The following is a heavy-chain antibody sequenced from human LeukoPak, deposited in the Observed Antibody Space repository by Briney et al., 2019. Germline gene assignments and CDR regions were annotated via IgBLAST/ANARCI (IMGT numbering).Heavy chain of an antibody. CDR1: GGTFSSYA. J-gene: IGHJ4*02. V-gene: IGHV1-69*06. D-gene: IGHD2-8*01. Sequence: ASVKVSCKASGGTFSSYAISWVRQAPGQGLEWMGGIIPIFGTANYAQKFQARVTITADKSTSTAYMELSSLRSEDTAVYYCATGYCTNGVCYTGFDYWGQGTLVTVSS. CDR2: IIPIFGTA. CDR3: ATGYCTNGVCYTGFDY.